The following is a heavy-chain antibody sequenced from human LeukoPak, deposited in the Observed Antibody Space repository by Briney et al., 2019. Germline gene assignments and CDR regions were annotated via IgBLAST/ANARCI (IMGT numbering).Heavy chain of an antibody. D-gene: IGHD3-22*01. V-gene: IGHV3-7*01. CDR2: IKQDGSEK. Sequence: PGGSLRLSCAASGFTFSSYWMSWVRRAPGKGLEWVANIKQDGSEKYYVDSVKGRFTISRDNAKNSLYLQMNSLRAEDTAVYYCARGGPTCYYDSSGYYFDYWGQGTLVTVSS. CDR3: ARGGPTCYYDSSGYYFDY. CDR1: GFTFSSYW. J-gene: IGHJ4*02.